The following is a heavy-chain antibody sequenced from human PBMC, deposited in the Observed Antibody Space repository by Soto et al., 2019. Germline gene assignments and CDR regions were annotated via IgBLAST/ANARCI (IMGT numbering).Heavy chain of an antibody. CDR3: ARDLEVRGVIIGPDYYYGMDV. V-gene: IGHV4-59*01. CDR2: VYHSGST. CDR1: GGSISSYY. Sequence: SETLSLTCTVSGGSISSYYWSWIRQPPGKGLEWIGYVYHSGSTNYNPSLKSRVTISVDTSKNQFSLKLSSVTAADTAVYYCARDLEVRGVIIGPDYYYGMDVWGQGTTVTVSS. D-gene: IGHD3-10*01. J-gene: IGHJ6*02.